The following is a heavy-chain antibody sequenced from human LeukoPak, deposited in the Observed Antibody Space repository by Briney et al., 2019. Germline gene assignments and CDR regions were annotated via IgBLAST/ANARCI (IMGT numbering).Heavy chain of an antibody. V-gene: IGHV3-30-3*01. J-gene: IGHJ4*02. CDR3: ARDQVDTASFYYFDY. CDR2: ISYDGSNK. D-gene: IGHD5-18*01. CDR1: GFTFSSYA. Sequence: GRSLRLSCAASGFTFSSYAMHWVRQAPGKGLEWVAVISYDGSNKYYADSVKGRFTISRDNSKNTLYLQMNSLRAKDTAVYYCARDQVDTASFYYFDYWGQGTLVTVSS.